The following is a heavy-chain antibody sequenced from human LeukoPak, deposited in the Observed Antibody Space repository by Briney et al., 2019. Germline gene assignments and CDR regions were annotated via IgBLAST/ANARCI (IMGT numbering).Heavy chain of an antibody. CDR3: AASPYCGSGSYYEAPFDY. CDR1: GGSISSYY. V-gene: IGHV4-59*01. J-gene: IGHJ4*02. Sequence: SETLSLTCTVSGGSISSYYWSWIRQPPGKGLEWIGYIYYSGSTNYNPSLKSRVTISVDTSKNQFSLKLSSVTAADTAVYYCAASPYCGSGSYYEAPFDYWGQGTLVTVSS. CDR2: IYYSGST. D-gene: IGHD3-10*01.